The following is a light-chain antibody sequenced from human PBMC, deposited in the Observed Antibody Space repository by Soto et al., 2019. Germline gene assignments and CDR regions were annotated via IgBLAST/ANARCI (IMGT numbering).Light chain of an antibody. CDR1: SSDVGAYNY. Sequence: QSALTQPRSVSGSPRQSVTISCTGTSSDVGAYNYVSWYQQHPGKAPKLIIYDVSERPSGVPDRFSGSKSGNTASLTISGLQAEDEADYYCCSYAGSYTGVFGGGTKVTVL. CDR2: DVS. J-gene: IGLJ3*02. V-gene: IGLV2-11*01. CDR3: CSYAGSYTGV.